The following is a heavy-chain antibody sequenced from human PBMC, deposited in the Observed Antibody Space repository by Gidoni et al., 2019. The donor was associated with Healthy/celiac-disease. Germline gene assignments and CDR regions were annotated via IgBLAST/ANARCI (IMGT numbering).Heavy chain of an antibody. CDR2: IYTSGST. Sequence: QVQLQESGPGLVKPSETLSLTCTVSGGSISSYYWRWIRQPAGKGLEWIGRIYTSGSTNYNPSLKSRVTMSVDTSKNQFSLKLSSVTAADTAVYYCARDAYCSGGSCYSYYYYGMDVWGQGTTVTVSS. D-gene: IGHD2-15*01. V-gene: IGHV4-4*07. CDR1: GGSISSYY. CDR3: ARDAYCSGGSCYSYYYYGMDV. J-gene: IGHJ6*02.